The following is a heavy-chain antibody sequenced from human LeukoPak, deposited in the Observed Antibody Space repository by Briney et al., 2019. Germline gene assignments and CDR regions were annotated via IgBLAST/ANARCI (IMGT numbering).Heavy chain of an antibody. J-gene: IGHJ6*03. D-gene: IGHD3-10*01. V-gene: IGHV4-4*07. Sequence: SETLSLTCIVSGGSISGYYWNWIRQPAGKGLEWIGRMYTSGSTNYNPSLRSRVTMSVDTSKNQFSLRLSSVTAADTAVYYCARGGYYGSGSYTVDVWGKGTTVTVS. CDR3: ARGGYYGSGSYTVDV. CDR2: MYTSGST. CDR1: GGSISGYY.